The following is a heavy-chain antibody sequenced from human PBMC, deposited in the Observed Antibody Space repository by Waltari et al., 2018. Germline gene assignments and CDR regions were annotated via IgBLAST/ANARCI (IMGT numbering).Heavy chain of an antibody. CDR3: ARVPPPAVIANFDY. D-gene: IGHD2-21*01. CDR1: GYTFTGYY. Sequence: QVQLVQSGAEVKKPGASVKVSCKASGYTFTGYYMHWVRQAPGQGLEWMGWINPSIGGTNYAQKFQGRVTMTRDTSISTAYMELSRLRSDDTAVYYCARVPPPAVIANFDYWGQGTLVTVSS. V-gene: IGHV1-2*02. J-gene: IGHJ4*02. CDR2: INPSIGGT.